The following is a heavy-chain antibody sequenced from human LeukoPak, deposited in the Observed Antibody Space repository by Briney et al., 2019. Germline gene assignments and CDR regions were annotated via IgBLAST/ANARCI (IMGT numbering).Heavy chain of an antibody. D-gene: IGHD5-12*01. Sequence: GGSLRLSCAASGFTFSSYGMHWVRQAPGKGLEWVAVIWYDGSNKYYADSVKGRFTISRDNSKNTLYLQMNSLRAEDTAVYYRARDRSRLRFGSNWFDPWGQGTLVTVSS. J-gene: IGHJ5*02. V-gene: IGHV3-33*01. CDR2: IWYDGSNK. CDR3: ARDRSRLRFGSNWFDP. CDR1: GFTFSSYG.